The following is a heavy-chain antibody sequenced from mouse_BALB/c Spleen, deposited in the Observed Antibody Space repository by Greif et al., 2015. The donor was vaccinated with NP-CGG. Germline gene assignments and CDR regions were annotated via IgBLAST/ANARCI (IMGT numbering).Heavy chain of an antibody. D-gene: IGHD1-1*01. CDR1: GFAFSSFG. J-gene: IGHJ2*01. CDR2: ISSGSSTI. V-gene: IGHV5-17*02. Sequence: EVQLQQSGGGLVQPGGSRKLSCAASGFAFSSFGMHWVRQAPEKGLEWVAYISSGSSTIYYADTVKGRFTISRDNPKNTLFLQMTSLRSEDTAMYYCARGTYYYGSSYFDYWGQGTTLTVSS. CDR3: ARGTYYYGSSYFDY.